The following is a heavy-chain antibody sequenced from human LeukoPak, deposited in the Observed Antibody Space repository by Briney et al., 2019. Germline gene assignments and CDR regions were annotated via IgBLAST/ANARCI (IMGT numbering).Heavy chain of an antibody. J-gene: IGHJ3*02. CDR1: GGSFSGYY. Sequence: SXTLSLTCAVYGGSFSGYYWCWIRQPPGKGLEWIGEINHSGSTNYNPSLKRRVTISVEKYKNKFSQKRRYMAAAGEAVYYCARGSLWQQLVHSTYLGGRKYAFDIWGQGTMVTVSS. V-gene: IGHV4-34*01. CDR2: INHSGST. D-gene: IGHD6-13*01. CDR3: ARGSLWQQLVHSTYLGGRKYAFDI.